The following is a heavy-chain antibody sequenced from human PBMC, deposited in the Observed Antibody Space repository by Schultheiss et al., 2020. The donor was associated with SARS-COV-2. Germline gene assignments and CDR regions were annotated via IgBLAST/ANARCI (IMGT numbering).Heavy chain of an antibody. Sequence: GESLKISCAASGFTFSSYGMHWVRQAPGKGLEWVAVIWYDGSNKYYADSVKGRFTISRDNSKNTLYLQMNSLRAEDTAVYYCARAEYSSSWYALAYWGQGTLVTVSS. CDR2: IWYDGSNK. J-gene: IGHJ4*02. CDR3: ARAEYSSSWYALAY. CDR1: GFTFSSYG. V-gene: IGHV3-33*01. D-gene: IGHD6-13*01.